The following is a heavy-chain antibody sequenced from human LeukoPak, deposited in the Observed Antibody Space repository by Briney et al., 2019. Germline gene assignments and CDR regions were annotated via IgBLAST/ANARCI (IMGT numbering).Heavy chain of an antibody. J-gene: IGHJ3*02. Sequence: KVSCKASGYSFTSYWIGWVRQMPGKGLEWMGIIYPGDSDTRYSPSFQGQVTISADKSISTAYLQWSSLKASDTAMYYCARQQPHPLLLWFGEIPTNSQRVGAFDIWGQGTMVTVSS. CDR1: GYSFTSYW. CDR3: ARQQPHPLLLWFGEIPTNSQRVGAFDI. D-gene: IGHD3-10*01. V-gene: IGHV5-51*01. CDR2: IYPGDSDT.